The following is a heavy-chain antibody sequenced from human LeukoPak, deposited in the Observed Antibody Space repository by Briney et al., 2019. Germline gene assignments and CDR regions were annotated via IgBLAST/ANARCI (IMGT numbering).Heavy chain of an antibody. CDR1: GYTLSSDF. CDR2: IYSGGST. CDR3: AREWSGFYDDPSGQKTINYFDS. D-gene: IGHD3-22*01. J-gene: IGHJ4*02. Sequence: GGSLRLSCAASGYTLSSDFMSWVRHAPGKGLEWVSDIYSGGSTFYAVSAKGRFTISKDNSKNTVYLQMNSLRAEDTAVYYCAREWSGFYDDPSGQKTINYFDSWGKGTLVTVSS. V-gene: IGHV3-66*01.